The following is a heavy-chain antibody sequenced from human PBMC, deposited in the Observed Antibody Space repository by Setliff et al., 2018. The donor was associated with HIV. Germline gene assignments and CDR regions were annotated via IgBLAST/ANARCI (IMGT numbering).Heavy chain of an antibody. D-gene: IGHD6-19*01. J-gene: IGHJ3*02. Sequence: GGSLRLSCAASGFTFSSCWVTWVRQGPGKGLEWVANIKQDGSEKYYVDSVKGRFTISRDNGKNSLYLQMNSLRAEDTAMYYCARVLYISGWYGPVVKALDMWGQGTMVTVS. CDR3: ARVLYISGWYGPVVKALDM. V-gene: IGHV3-7*03. CDR1: GFTFSSCW. CDR2: IKQDGSEK.